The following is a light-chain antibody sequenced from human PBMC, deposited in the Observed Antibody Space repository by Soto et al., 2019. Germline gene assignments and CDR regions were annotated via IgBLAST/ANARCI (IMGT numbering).Light chain of an antibody. Sequence: QSVLTQPPSVSAAPRQKVTISCSGSSSNIGNNYVSWYQQLPGTAPKLLIYDNNKRPSGIPDRFSGSKSGTSATLGITGLQTGDEADYYCGTWDSSLSAGVFGGGTKGTVL. CDR1: SSNIGNNY. J-gene: IGLJ3*02. V-gene: IGLV1-51*01. CDR2: DNN. CDR3: GTWDSSLSAGV.